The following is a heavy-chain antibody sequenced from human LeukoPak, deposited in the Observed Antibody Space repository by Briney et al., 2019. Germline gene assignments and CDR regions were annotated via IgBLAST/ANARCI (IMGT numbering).Heavy chain of an antibody. CDR1: GGSISTYC. J-gene: IGHJ4*02. Sequence: ASETLSLTCTVSGGSISTYCCSWIRQPPGKGLEWIGYICTTGSTNYNPSLKSRVTISVDTSKNQFSLKLSSVTAADTAVYDCARSYSSSSWVDYWGQGTLVTVSS. V-gene: IGHV4-4*09. D-gene: IGHD6-6*01. CDR3: ARSYSSSSWVDY. CDR2: ICTTGST.